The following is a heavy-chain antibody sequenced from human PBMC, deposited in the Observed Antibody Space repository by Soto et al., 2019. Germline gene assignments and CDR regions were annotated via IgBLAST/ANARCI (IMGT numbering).Heavy chain of an antibody. CDR1: GYTFTSYY. D-gene: IGHD5-12*01. J-gene: IGHJ4*02. V-gene: IGHV1-46*01. CDR3: AIVATTYRRYYFDY. Sequence: ASVKVSCKASGYTFTSYYMHWVRQAPGQGLEWMGIINPSGGSTSYAQKFRGRVTMTRDTSTSTVYMELSSLRSEDTAVYYCAIVATTYRRYYFDYWGQGTLVTVST. CDR2: INPSGGST.